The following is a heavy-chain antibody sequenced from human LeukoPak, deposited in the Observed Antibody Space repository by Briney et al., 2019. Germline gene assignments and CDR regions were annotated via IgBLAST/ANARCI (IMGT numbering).Heavy chain of an antibody. D-gene: IGHD3-10*01. Sequence: ETLSLXXTVSGGXXSSSSYYWGWIRQPPGTGLEWIGSIYYSGSTDYNPSLKSRVTISVDTSKNQFSLKLSSVTAADTAVYYCARRPTMVRGVIKNWFDPWGQGTLVTVSS. CDR3: ARRPTMVRGVIKNWFDP. CDR1: GGXXSSSSYY. CDR2: IYYSGST. J-gene: IGHJ5*02. V-gene: IGHV4-39*01.